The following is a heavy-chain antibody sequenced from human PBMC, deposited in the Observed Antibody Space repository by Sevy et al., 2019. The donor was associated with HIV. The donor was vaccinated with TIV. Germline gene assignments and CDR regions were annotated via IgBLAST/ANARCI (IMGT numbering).Heavy chain of an antibody. CDR3: ATHAGIAAAGRVFDY. V-gene: IGHV3-72*01. J-gene: IGHJ4*02. CDR1: GFTFSDHY. CDR2: TRNKADSYTT. Sequence: GGSLRLSCAASGFTFSDHYMEWVRQAPGKGLEWVGRTRNKADSYTTEYAESVKGRFTLSRVDSKNSLYLQMNSLKTEDTAVYYCATHAGIAAAGRVFDYWGQGSLVTVSS. D-gene: IGHD6-13*01.